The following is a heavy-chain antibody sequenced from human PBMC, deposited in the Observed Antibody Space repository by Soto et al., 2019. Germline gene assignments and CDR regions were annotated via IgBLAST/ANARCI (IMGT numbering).Heavy chain of an antibody. J-gene: IGHJ4*02. CDR3: ARGGPSTRYYLSL. CDR1: GGSFSDYY. D-gene: IGHD2-2*01. CDR2: INHSGST. V-gene: IGHV4-34*01. Sequence: SETLSLTCAVFGGSFSDYYWNWVRQPPGKGLEWIGEINHSGSTNYNASLKSRVTISVDTSKNQFSLRVSPVTAADTAVYYCARGGPSTRYYLSLWGQATQVTVSS.